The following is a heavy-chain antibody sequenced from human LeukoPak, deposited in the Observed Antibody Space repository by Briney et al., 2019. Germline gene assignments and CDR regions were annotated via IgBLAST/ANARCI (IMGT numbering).Heavy chain of an antibody. J-gene: IGHJ6*02. D-gene: IGHD2-2*01. CDR3: TRPGKYQLRWQEGGDMDV. Sequence: GGSLRLSCAASGFTFSSYAMSWVRQAPGKGLEWVSAISGSGGSTYYADSVKGRFTISRDNSKNTLYLQMNSLRAEDTAVYYCTRPGKYQLRWQEGGDMDVWGQGTTVTVFS. CDR2: ISGSGGST. CDR1: GFTFSSYA. V-gene: IGHV3-23*01.